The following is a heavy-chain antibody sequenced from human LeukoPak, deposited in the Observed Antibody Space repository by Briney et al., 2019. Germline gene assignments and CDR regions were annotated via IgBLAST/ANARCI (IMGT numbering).Heavy chain of an antibody. Sequence: GGSLRLSCAASGFTFSSYGMHWVRQAPGKGLEWVAVIWYDGSNKYYADSVKGRFTISRDNSKNTLYLQMNSLRAEDTAVYYCARILSSSWFFPVDYWGQGTLVTVSS. CDR1: GFTFSSYG. D-gene: IGHD6-13*01. V-gene: IGHV3-33*01. CDR3: ARILSSSWFFPVDY. J-gene: IGHJ4*02. CDR2: IWYDGSNK.